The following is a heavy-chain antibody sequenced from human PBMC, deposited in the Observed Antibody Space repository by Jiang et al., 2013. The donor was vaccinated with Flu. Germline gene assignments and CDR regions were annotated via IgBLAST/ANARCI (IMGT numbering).Heavy chain of an antibody. D-gene: IGHD6-13*01. J-gene: IGHJ4*02. V-gene: IGHV6-1*01. CDR3: ARDDGQQLFR. CDR2: TYYRSTWYN. CDR1: GDSISSSRAT. Sequence: SQTLSLTCAISGDSISSSRATWTWIRQSPSRGLEWLGRTYYRSTWYNDYAVSFKSRIVITPDTSKNQFSLQLNSVTPEDTAVYYCARDDGQQLFRWGQGTLVTVSS.